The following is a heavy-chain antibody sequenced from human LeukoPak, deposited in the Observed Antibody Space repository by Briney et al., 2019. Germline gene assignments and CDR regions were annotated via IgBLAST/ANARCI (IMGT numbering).Heavy chain of an antibody. J-gene: IGHJ3*02. Sequence: SGPTLATPTHTLTLTCTFSGFSLSTSGVGVGWIRQPPGKALEWLALIYWDDDKRYSPSLKSRLTITKDTSKNQVVLTMTNMAPVDTATYYCAHRPHRWFGELGDAFDIWGQGTMVTVSS. D-gene: IGHD3-10*01. CDR2: IYWDDDK. CDR1: GFSLSTSGVG. CDR3: AHRPHRWFGELGDAFDI. V-gene: IGHV2-5*02.